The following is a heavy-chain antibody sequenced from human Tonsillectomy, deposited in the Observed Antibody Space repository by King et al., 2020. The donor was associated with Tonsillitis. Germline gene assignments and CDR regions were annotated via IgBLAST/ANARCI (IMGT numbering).Heavy chain of an antibody. Sequence: VQLVESGGGVVQPGGSLRLSCAASGFTFSTYGMHWVRQAPGKGLEWVAFIRYDGSNKYSTDSLMGRFTISRDNSKNTLFLQMNSLRAEDTAVYYCAKDCRTTYHEFLTGPNWFDLWGQGTLVTVSS. J-gene: IGHJ5*02. CDR1: GFTFSTYG. V-gene: IGHV3-30*02. D-gene: IGHD3-9*01. CDR2: IRYDGSNK. CDR3: AKDCRTTYHEFLTGPNWFDL.